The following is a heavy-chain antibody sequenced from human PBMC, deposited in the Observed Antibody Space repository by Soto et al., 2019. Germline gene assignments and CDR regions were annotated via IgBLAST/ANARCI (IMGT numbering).Heavy chain of an antibody. CDR1: GYTFTSYG. D-gene: IGHD3-16*02. CDR3: ARAPIMITFGEVIQLKKYYYGMDV. Sequence: ASVKVSCKASGYTFTSYGISWVRQAPGQGLEWMGWISAYNGNTNYAQKLQGRVTMTTDTSTSTAYMELRSLRSDDTAVYYCARAPIMITFGEVIQLKKYYYGMDVWGQGTTVTVSS. J-gene: IGHJ6*02. V-gene: IGHV1-18*01. CDR2: ISAYNGNT.